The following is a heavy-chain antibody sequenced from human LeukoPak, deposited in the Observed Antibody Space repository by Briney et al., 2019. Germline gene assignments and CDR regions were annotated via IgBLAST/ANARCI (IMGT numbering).Heavy chain of an antibody. D-gene: IGHD1-26*01. CDR3: GSGNYLVY. Sequence: GGSLRLSCAASGFTFSSFGMHWVRQAPGKGLEWVAFISYGGSNDYYADSVKGRFTISRDNSKNTLYLQMNRLRAEDTAVYYCGSGNYLVYWGQGTLVTVSS. CDR2: ISYGGSND. V-gene: IGHV3-30*03. CDR1: GFTFSSFG. J-gene: IGHJ4*02.